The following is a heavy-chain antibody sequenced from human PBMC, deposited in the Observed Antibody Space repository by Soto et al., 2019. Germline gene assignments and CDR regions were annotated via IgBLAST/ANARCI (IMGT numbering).Heavy chain of an antibody. Sequence: QAQLVQSGAEVKKPGSSVRVSCMTSGATFSSFGISWVRQAPGQGLEWMGGIIPIFAAPNYAQKFQGRVTMTADKSTSTAYMELSSLRSEDTAVYYCASDDCTSTSCFYGMDAWGQGTTVTVSS. D-gene: IGHD2-2*01. J-gene: IGHJ6*02. V-gene: IGHV1-69*06. CDR2: IIPIFAAP. CDR1: GATFSSFG. CDR3: ASDDCTSTSCFYGMDA.